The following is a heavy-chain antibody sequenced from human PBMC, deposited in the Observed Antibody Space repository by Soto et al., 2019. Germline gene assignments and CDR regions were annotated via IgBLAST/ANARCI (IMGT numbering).Heavy chain of an antibody. CDR3: ARGGSYYNYYYGMDV. D-gene: IGHD1-26*01. CDR2: IYHSGST. Sequence: TLSLPCAVSGGSISSTNWWRGVRQPPGKGLEWIGEIYHSGSTNYNPSLKSRVTISVDKSKNQFSLRLSSVTAADTAVYYCARGGSYYNYYYGMDVWGQGTTVTVSS. J-gene: IGHJ6*02. CDR1: GGSISSTNW. V-gene: IGHV4-4*02.